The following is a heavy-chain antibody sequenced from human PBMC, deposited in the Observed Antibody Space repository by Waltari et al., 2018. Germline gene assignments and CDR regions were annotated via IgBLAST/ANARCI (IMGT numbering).Heavy chain of an antibody. V-gene: IGHV4-39*01. CDR1: GCSISSSSYY. CDR2: IYYSGST. J-gene: IGHJ4*02. Sequence: QLQLQESGPGLVKPSETLSLTCTVSGCSISSSSYYWGWIRQPPGKGLEWIGSIYYSGSTYYNPSLKSRVTISVDTSKNQFSLKLSSGTAADTAVYYCARRRYSSKHTNIDYWGQGTLVTVSS. CDR3: ARRRYSSKHTNIDY. D-gene: IGHD6-13*01.